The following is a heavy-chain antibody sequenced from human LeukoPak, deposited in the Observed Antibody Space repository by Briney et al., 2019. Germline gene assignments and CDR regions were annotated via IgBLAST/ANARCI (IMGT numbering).Heavy chain of an antibody. CDR1: GYSISSGYY. Sequence: SETLSLTCAVSGYSISSGYYWGWIRQPPGKGLEWIGSIYHSGSTYYNPSLKSRVTISVDTSKNQCSLKLSSVTAADTAVYYCARHSEQLVLLDYWGQGTLVTVSS. CDR3: ARHSEQLVLLDY. CDR2: IYHSGST. V-gene: IGHV4-38-2*01. J-gene: IGHJ4*02. D-gene: IGHD6-6*01.